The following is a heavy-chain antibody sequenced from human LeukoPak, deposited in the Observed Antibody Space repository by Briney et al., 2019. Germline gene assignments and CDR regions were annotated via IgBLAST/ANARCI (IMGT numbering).Heavy chain of an antibody. CDR1: GGSVSSDTNF. CDR3: AREGSPTGAPDY. CDR2: IYYSGST. V-gene: IGHV4-61*01. J-gene: IGHJ4*02. D-gene: IGHD1-14*01. Sequence: PSETLSLTCTVSGGSVSSDTNFWSWIRQPPGKGLEWIGYIYYSGSTNYNPSLKSRVTISVDTSKNQFSLKLSSVTAADTAVYYCAREGSPTGAPDYWGQGTLVTVSS.